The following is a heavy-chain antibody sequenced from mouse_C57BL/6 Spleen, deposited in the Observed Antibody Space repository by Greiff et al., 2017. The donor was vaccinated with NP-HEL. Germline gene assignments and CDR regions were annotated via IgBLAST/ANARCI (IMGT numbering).Heavy chain of an antibody. CDR1: GYTFTSYW. CDR3: AREIPQIGGRMDY. Sequence: QVQLQQPGAELVRPGSSVKLSCTASGYTFTSYWMHWVKQRPIQGLEWIGNIDPSDSETHYNQKFKDKATLTVDKSSSTAYMQLSSLTSEDSAVYYCAREIPQIGGRMDYWGQGTSVTVSA. V-gene: IGHV1-52*01. J-gene: IGHJ4*01. CDR2: IDPSDSET.